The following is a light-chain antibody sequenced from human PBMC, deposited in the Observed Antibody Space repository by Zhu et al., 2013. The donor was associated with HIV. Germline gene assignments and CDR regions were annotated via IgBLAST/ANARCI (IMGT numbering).Light chain of an antibody. CDR3: QQSYRTPPT. CDR1: QSIGLY. Sequence: DIQMTQSPSSLSASVGDSVTITCRASQSIGLYLIWYQQKPGKAPKLLIYTASTLQTGVPSRFSGSGSGTDFTLTISSLQPEDTATYYCQQSYRTPPTFGGGTKVEI. V-gene: IGKV1-39*01. CDR2: TAS. J-gene: IGKJ4*01.